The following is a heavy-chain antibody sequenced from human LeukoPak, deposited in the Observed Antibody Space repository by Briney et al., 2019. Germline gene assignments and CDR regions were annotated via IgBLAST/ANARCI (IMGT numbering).Heavy chain of an antibody. Sequence: GGSLRLSCVASGFSVSSYGMSWVRPAPGKAPEWVSLLYSNGGTYYAASVKGRFIISRDNSKNTLYLQMNNLRVEDTAVYHCVRERAEGRAWVEFDPWGQGTVVTVSS. J-gene: IGHJ5*02. CDR1: GFSVSSYG. V-gene: IGHV3-66*03. CDR2: LYSNGGT. CDR3: VRERAEGRAWVEFDP.